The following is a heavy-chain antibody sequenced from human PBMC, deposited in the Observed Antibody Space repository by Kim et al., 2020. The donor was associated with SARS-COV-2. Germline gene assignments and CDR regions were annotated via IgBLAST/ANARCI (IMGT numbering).Heavy chain of an antibody. V-gene: IGHV4-34*01. CDR2: INHSGST. Sequence: SETLSLTCAVYGGSFSGYYWSWIRQPPGKGLEWIGEINHSGSTNYNPSLKSRVTISVDTSKNQFSLKLSSVTAADTAVYYCARGGRFWSGYSDYWGQGTL. D-gene: IGHD3-3*01. CDR3: ARGGRFWSGYSDY. CDR1: GGSFSGYY. J-gene: IGHJ4*02.